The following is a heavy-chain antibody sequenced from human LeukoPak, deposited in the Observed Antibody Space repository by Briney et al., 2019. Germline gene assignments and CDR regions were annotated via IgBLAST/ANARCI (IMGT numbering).Heavy chain of an antibody. D-gene: IGHD2-2*01. CDR3: ARDGASAMPLYYFDY. CDR2: ISYDGSNK. Sequence: PGGSLRLSCAASGFTFSSYGMHWVRQAPGKGLEWVAVISYDGSNKYYADSVKGRFTISRDNAKNSLYLQMNSLRAEDTAVYYCARDGASAMPLYYFDYWGQGTLVTVSS. J-gene: IGHJ4*02. V-gene: IGHV3-30*03. CDR1: GFTFSSYG.